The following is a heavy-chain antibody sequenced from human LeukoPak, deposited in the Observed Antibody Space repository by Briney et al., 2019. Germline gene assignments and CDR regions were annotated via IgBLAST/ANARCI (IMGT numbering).Heavy chain of an antibody. V-gene: IGHV3-74*01. CDR1: GFTFSNDW. CDR2: INTDGSTT. Sequence: TGGSLRLSRAASGFTFSNDWMHWVRQAPGKGLVWVSRINTDGSTTTYADSVKGRFTISRDNAKNTLYLQMNSLRVEDTAVYYCARGRGGSYHYWGQGTLVTVSS. J-gene: IGHJ4*02. CDR3: ARGRGGSYHY. D-gene: IGHD1-26*01.